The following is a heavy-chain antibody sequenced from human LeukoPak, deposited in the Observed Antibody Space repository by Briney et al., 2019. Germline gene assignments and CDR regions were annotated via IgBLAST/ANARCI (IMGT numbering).Heavy chain of an antibody. Sequence: ASVKVSCKASGGTFSSYAISWVRQAPGQGLEWMGGIIPSFGTANYAQKFQGRVTITADESTSTAYMELSSLRSEDTAVYYCAREGGNYYDSSGYYYGGYWGQGTLVTVSS. D-gene: IGHD3-22*01. CDR2: IIPSFGTA. CDR1: GGTFSSYA. J-gene: IGHJ4*02. CDR3: AREGGNYYDSSGYYYGGY. V-gene: IGHV1-69*13.